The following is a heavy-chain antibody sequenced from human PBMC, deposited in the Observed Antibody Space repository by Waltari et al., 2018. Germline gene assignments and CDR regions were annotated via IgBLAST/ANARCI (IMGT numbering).Heavy chain of an antibody. CDR1: GGSLSGYY. CDR2: VNYGGTS. D-gene: IGHD6-19*01. CDR3: AKQVAGSGWYLG. Sequence: QVRLQQWGAGLLKPSETLSLTCVVSGGSLSGYYWSWIRQPPGKGLEWIGEVNYGGTSSDNPSLESRITVSIHTSNNQFALNLNSVTAADTAVYYCAKQVAGSGWYLGWGQGTLVSVSS. J-gene: IGHJ4*02. V-gene: IGHV4-34*01.